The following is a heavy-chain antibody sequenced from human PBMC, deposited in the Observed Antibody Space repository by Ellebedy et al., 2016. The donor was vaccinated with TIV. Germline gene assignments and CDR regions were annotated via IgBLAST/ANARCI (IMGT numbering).Heavy chain of an antibody. V-gene: IGHV3-21*01. Sequence: GESLKISCAASGFAFSGYSLSWVRLAPGKGLEWVSIISRGSLSIFYADSLMGRFTISRDDANNSLYLQINSLRAEDTAVYYCARGGTEVTRYLDYWGQGTLVTVSS. CDR2: ISRGSLSI. J-gene: IGHJ4*02. D-gene: IGHD1-1*01. CDR3: ARGGTEVTRYLDY. CDR1: GFAFSGYS.